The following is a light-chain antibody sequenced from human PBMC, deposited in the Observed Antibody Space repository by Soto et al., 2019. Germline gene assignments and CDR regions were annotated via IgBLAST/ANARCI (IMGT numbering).Light chain of an antibody. CDR2: WAS. V-gene: IGKV3-15*01. CDR1: QSVGSD. J-gene: IGKJ4*01. CDR3: QQYYSTPPT. Sequence: EIVMTQSPATLSVSPGERATLSCRASQSVGSDLAWYQQKPGQPPKVLINWASTRESGVPDRFSGSGSGADFTLTISSLQAEDVAVFYCQQYYSTPPTFGGGTKLEIK.